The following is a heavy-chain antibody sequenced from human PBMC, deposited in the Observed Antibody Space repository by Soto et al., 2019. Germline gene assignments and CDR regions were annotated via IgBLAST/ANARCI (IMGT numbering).Heavy chain of an antibody. J-gene: IGHJ6*02. D-gene: IGHD3-3*01. V-gene: IGHV5-51*01. CDR2: IYPGDSDT. Sequence: PGESLKLSCKGSGYSFTSYWIGWVRQMPGKGLEWMGIIYPGDSDTRYSPSFQGQVTISRDNSKNTLYLQMNSLRLEDTAVYYCARAVPIFGVVTPLDSFHGMDVWGQGTTVTVSS. CDR1: GYSFTSYW. CDR3: ARAVPIFGVVTPLDSFHGMDV.